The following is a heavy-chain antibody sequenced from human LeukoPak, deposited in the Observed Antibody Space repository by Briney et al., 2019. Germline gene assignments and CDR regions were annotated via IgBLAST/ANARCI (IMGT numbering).Heavy chain of an antibody. CDR1: GFTFSSYW. D-gene: IGHD3-22*01. Sequence: GGSLRLSCAASGFTFSSYWMSWVRQAPGKGLEWVANIKQDGSEKYYVDSVKGRFTISRDNAKNSLYLQMNSLRAEDTAVYYCARHFSFGAYYDTSGYLDYWGQGTLVTVSS. V-gene: IGHV3-7*01. CDR2: IKQDGSEK. J-gene: IGHJ4*02. CDR3: ARHFSFGAYYDTSGYLDY.